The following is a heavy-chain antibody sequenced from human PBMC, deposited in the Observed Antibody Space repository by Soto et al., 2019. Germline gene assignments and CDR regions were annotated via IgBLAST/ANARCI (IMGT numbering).Heavy chain of an antibody. V-gene: IGHV5-10-1*01. CDR3: ARQIYDSDTGPTFQYYFDS. J-gene: IGHJ4*02. CDR1: GYSFAGYW. CDR2: IDPSDSQT. Sequence: GESLKISCKGSGYSFAGYWITWVRQKPGKGLEWMGRIDPSDSQTYYSPSFRGHVTISVTKSITTVFLQWSSLRASDTAMYYCARQIYDSDTGPTFQYYFDSWGQGTPVTVSS. D-gene: IGHD3-22*01.